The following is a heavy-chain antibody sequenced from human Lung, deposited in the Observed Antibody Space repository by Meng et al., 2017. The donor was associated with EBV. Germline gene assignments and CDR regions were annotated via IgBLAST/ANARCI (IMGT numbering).Heavy chain of an antibody. V-gene: IGHV4-34*01. J-gene: IGHJ4*02. CDR3: ARGGTSSAPFDY. CDR1: GRSVSSSY. Sequence: RLEELGPGLLKPSEPLSLTCGVSGRSVSSSYWSWIRQPPGKGLEWIGQINYSGITNYNPSLKSRVTISVDTSKNQFSLSLNSVTAADTAVYYCARGGTSSAPFDYWGQGTLVTVSS. CDR2: INYSGIT. D-gene: IGHD2-2*01.